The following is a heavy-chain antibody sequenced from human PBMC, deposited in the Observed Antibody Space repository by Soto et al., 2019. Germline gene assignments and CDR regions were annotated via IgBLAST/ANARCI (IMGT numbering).Heavy chain of an antibody. CDR3: ARSGEPL. J-gene: IGHJ3*01. D-gene: IGHD3-10*01. V-gene: IGHV3-23*01. Sequence: SLRLSCAASGFTFSNYAVTWVRQAPGKGLEWVSTISGSGGSTYYADSVKGRFTISRDNSKNTLYLQMNSLRAEDTAVYYCARSGEPLWGQGTMVTVSS. CDR1: GFTFSNYA. CDR2: ISGSGGST.